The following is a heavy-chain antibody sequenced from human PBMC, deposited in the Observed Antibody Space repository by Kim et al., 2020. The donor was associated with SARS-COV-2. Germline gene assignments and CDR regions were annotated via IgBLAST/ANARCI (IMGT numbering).Heavy chain of an antibody. Sequence: ASVKVSCKTSGFTFTSYGFTWVRQAPGQGLEWMGWISAHNGNTNYAQKYQGRVTMTTDTTTSTAYMELRSLRADDTAMYYCAREGGPVLRFFDWLGFFDYWGQGTLVTVSS. J-gene: IGHJ4*02. V-gene: IGHV1-18*04. D-gene: IGHD3-9*01. CDR3: AREGGPVLRFFDWLGFFDY. CDR2: ISAHNGNT. CDR1: GFTFTSYG.